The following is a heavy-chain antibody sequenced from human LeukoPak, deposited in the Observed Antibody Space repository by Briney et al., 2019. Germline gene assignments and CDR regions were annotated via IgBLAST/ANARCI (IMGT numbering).Heavy chain of an antibody. Sequence: SVKVSCKASGGTFSSYAISWVRQAPGQGLEWMGGIIPIFGTANYAQKFQGRVTITADESTSTAYMELSSLRSEDTAVYYCARGIAAAGPPAYWFDPWGQGTLVTVSS. CDR1: GGTFSSYA. CDR3: ARGIAAAGPPAYWFDP. D-gene: IGHD6-13*01. CDR2: IIPIFGTA. V-gene: IGHV1-69*13. J-gene: IGHJ5*02.